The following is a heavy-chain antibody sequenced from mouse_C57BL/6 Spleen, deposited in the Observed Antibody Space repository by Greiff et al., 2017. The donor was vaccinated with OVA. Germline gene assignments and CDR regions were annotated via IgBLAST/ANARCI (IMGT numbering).Heavy chain of an antibody. Sequence: QVQLKQPGAELVKPGASVKMSCKASGYTFTSYWITWVKQRPGQGLEWIGDIYPGSGSTNYNEKFKSKATLTVDTSSSTAYMQLSSLTSEDSAVYYCAREPICYGSSWGDYWGQGTTLTVSS. CDR2: IYPGSGST. V-gene: IGHV1-55*01. J-gene: IGHJ2*01. CDR3: AREPICYGSSWGDY. CDR1: GYTFTSYW. D-gene: IGHD1-1*01.